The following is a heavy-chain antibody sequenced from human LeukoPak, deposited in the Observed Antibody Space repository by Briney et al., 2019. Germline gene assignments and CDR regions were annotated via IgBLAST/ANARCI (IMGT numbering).Heavy chain of an antibody. CDR3: AKDKDYYDSSGLYYFDY. J-gene: IGHJ4*02. Sequence: PGGSLRLSCAASGFTFSSYAMSWVRQAPGKGLEWVSAISGSGGSTYYADSVKGRFTISRDNSKNTLYLQMNSLRAEDTAVYYCAKDKDYYDSSGLYYFDYWGQGTLVTVSS. V-gene: IGHV3-23*01. CDR2: ISGSGGST. D-gene: IGHD3-22*01. CDR1: GFTFSSYA.